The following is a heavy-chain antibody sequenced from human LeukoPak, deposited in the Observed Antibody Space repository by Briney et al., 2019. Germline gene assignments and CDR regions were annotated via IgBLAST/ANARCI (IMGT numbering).Heavy chain of an antibody. V-gene: IGHV1-2*02. CDR1: GYTFTGLY. CDR3: ARARYSSGWYPFDY. J-gene: IGHJ4*02. CDR2: ISPNSGGT. Sequence: ASVNVSCKASGYTFTGLYMHWVRQAPGQGLEWMGWISPNSGGTNYAQKVQGRVTMTRDTSISIAYMELSRLTSDDTAVYYCARARYSSGWYPFDYWGQGTLVTVSS. D-gene: IGHD6-19*01.